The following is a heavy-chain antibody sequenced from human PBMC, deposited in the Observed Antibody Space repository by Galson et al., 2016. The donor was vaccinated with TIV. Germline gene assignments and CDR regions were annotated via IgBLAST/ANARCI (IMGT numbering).Heavy chain of an antibody. J-gene: IGHJ4*02. D-gene: IGHD2-2*02. V-gene: IGHV4-39*07. CDR3: ARGSHCSSTFCYRRGFDY. CDR1: GDSISSSSCF. CDR2: FYYGGNA. Sequence: ETLSLTCTVSGDSISSSSCFWGWIRQPPGKGLEWIGNFYYGGNAYYNPSLKNRVTISLDTSKNRFSLKLSSVTAADTALYYCARGSHCSSTFCYRRGFDYWGQGILVTVSS.